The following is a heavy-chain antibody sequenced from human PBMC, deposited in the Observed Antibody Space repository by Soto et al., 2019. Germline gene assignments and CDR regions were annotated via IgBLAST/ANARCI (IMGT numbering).Heavy chain of an antibody. CDR3: ARDPNDSSAYYHHYYYGMDV. CDR2: INAGNGNT. CDR1: GYTFTSYG. J-gene: IGHJ6*02. D-gene: IGHD3-22*01. V-gene: IGHV1-3*01. Sequence: ASVKVSCKXSGYTFTSYGIHWVRQAPGQRLEWTGWINAGNGNTKYSEKSQGRVTITRDTSASTAYLELSSLRSEDTAVYYCARDPNDSSAYYHHYYYGMDVWGQGTTVTVSS.